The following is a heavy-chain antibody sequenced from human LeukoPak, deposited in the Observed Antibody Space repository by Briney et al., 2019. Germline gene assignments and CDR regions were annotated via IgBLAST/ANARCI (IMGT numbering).Heavy chain of an antibody. D-gene: IGHD2-2*02. CDR2: ISSSSSYI. V-gene: IGHV3-21*01. J-gene: IGHJ3*02. CDR1: GITFSSYS. CDR3: ARGRVMDIVVVPAAIYGGAFDI. Sequence: GGSLRLSCAASGITFSSYSMNWVRQAPGKGLEWVSSISSSSSYIYYADSVKGRFTISRDNAKNSLYLQMNSLRAEDTAVYYCARGRVMDIVVVPAAIYGGAFDIWGQGTMVTVSS.